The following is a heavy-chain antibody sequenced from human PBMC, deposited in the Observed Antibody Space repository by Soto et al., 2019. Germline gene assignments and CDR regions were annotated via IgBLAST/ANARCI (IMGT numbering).Heavy chain of an antibody. CDR3: AILSGPFDY. CDR1: GFPFCSYS. Sequence: GGSLEISCAASGFPFCSYSMRLVRQAPGKGLEWVSAISGDGVGTSYADSVKGQFTLSRDNSKNTLYLQMHSLRAEDTAVYYCAILSGPFDYWGHGTLVTVS. J-gene: IGHJ4*01. CDR2: ISGDGVGT. D-gene: IGHD5-12*01. V-gene: IGHV3-23*01.